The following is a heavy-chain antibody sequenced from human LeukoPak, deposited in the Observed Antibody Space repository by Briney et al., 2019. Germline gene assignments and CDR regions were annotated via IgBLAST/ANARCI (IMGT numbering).Heavy chain of an antibody. CDR3: ARVVVVPAYYYMDV. J-gene: IGHJ6*03. V-gene: IGHV1-2*02. D-gene: IGHD2-2*01. Sequence: ASVKVSCKASGYTFTSYDINWVRQATGQGLEWMGWINPNSGGTNYAQKFQGRVTMTRDTSISTAYVELSRLRSDDTAVYYCARVVVVPAYYYMDVWGKGTTVTVSS. CDR1: GYTFTSYD. CDR2: INPNSGGT.